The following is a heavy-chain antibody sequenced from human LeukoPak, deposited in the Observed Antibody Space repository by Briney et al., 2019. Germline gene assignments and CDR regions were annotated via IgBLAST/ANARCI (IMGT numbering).Heavy chain of an antibody. J-gene: IGHJ6*03. Sequence: GASVKVSCKASGYTFTSYYMHWVRQAPGQGLEWMGIINPSGGSTSYAQKFQGRVTMTRDTSTSTVYMELSSLRSEDTAVYYCAREAYYYGSGSWRWDGVGYYYYYYMDVWGKGTTVTISS. CDR1: GYTFTSYY. V-gene: IGHV1-46*01. CDR3: AREAYYYGSGSWRWDGVGYYYYYYMDV. CDR2: INPSGGST. D-gene: IGHD3-10*01.